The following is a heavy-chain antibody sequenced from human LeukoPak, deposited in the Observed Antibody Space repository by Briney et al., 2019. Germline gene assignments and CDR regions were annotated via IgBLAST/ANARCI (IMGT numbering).Heavy chain of an antibody. CDR2: IYYSGST. J-gene: IGHJ4*02. D-gene: IGHD3-10*01. CDR3: AREVPIVRGLRWDY. Sequence: SETLSLTCTVSGDSIRSYYWNWVREPPGKGLQWLGYIYYSGSTNCNPSLKSRVTISIDTSKNQYSLKLRSVTAADTAVYYCAREVPIVRGLRWDYWGQGTLVTVSS. CDR1: GDSIRSYY. V-gene: IGHV4-59*01.